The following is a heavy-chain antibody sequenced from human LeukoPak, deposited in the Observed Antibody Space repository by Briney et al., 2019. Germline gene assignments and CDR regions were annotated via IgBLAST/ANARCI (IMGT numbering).Heavy chain of an antibody. CDR2: INPNSGGT. D-gene: IGHD7-27*01. Sequence: ASAKVSCKASGYTFTDYYMHWVRQAPGQGLEWMGWINPNSGGTDYAQKFQDRVTMTRDTSISTVYMKLSRLTVDDTAVYYCARDHDWGVDYWGQGTLVTVSS. J-gene: IGHJ4*02. CDR1: GYTFTDYY. CDR3: ARDHDWGVDY. V-gene: IGHV1-2*02.